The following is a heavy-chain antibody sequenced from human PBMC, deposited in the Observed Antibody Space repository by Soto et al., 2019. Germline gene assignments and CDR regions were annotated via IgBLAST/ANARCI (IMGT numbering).Heavy chain of an antibody. CDR2: IIPIFGTA. V-gene: IGHV1-69*13. D-gene: IGHD3-10*01. CDR3: ARDMVRGVIILGYCYYGMDV. Sequence: ASVKVSCKASGGTFSSYAISWVRQAPGQGLEWMGGIIPIFGTANYAQKFQGRVTITADESTSTAYMELSSLRSEDTAVYYCARDMVRGVIILGYCYYGMDVWGQGTTVTVSS. J-gene: IGHJ6*02. CDR1: GGTFSSYA.